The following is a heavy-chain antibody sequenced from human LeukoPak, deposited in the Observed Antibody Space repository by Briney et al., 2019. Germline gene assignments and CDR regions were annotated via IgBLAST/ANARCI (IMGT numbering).Heavy chain of an antibody. Sequence: GGSLRLSCAASGFTFDDYAMHWVRQAPGKGLEWVSLISGDGYTTYSADSVKGRFTVSRDNSKNTLYLQMNSLRAEDTAVYYCAKLLSGYCSRTSCLNWFDPWGQGTLVTVSS. J-gene: IGHJ5*02. CDR1: GFTFDDYA. V-gene: IGHV3-43*02. CDR2: ISGDGYTT. CDR3: AKLLSGYCSRTSCLNWFDP. D-gene: IGHD2-2*01.